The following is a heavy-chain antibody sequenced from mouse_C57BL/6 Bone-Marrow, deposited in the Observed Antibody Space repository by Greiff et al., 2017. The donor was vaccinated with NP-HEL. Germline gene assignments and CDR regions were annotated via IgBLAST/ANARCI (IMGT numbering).Heavy chain of an antibody. V-gene: IGHV1-81*01. CDR2: IYPRSGTT. CDR1: GYTFTSYG. J-gene: IGHJ2*01. D-gene: IGHD2-1*01. CDR3: ARRGNYVGYFDY. Sequence: VQLQQSGAELARPGASVKLSCKASGYTFTSYGISWVKQRTGQGLEWIGEIYPRSGTTYYNEKFKGKATLTADKSSSTAYMELRSLTSEDSAVYFCARRGNYVGYFDYWGQGTTLTVSS.